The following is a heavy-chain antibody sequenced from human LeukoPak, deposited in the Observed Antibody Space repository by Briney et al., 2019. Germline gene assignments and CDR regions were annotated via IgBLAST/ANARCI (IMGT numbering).Heavy chain of an antibody. J-gene: IGHJ4*02. V-gene: IGHV1-46*03. CDR1: GYTFTSYY. D-gene: IGHD3-3*01. Sequence: GASVKVSCKASGYTFTSYYMHWGRQAPGQGPEWMGIINPSGGSTSYAQKFQGRVTMTRDTSTSTVYMELSSLRSEDTAVYYCARDSSLYDFWSGPDYWGQGTLVTVSS. CDR3: ARDSSLYDFWSGPDY. CDR2: INPSGGST.